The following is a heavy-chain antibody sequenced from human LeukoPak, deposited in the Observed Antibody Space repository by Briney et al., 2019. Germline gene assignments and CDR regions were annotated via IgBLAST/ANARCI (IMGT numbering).Heavy chain of an antibody. D-gene: IGHD6-13*01. CDR3: ARDRGRSSSSWLKYYFDY. CDR2: ISAYNGNT. CDR1: GYTFTSYG. J-gene: IGHJ4*02. Sequence: ASVKVSCKASGYTFTSYGISWVRQAPGQGLEWMGWISAYNGNTNHAQKLQGRVTMTTDTSTSTAYMELRSLRSDDTAVYYCARDRGRSSSSWLKYYFDYWGQGTLVTVSS. V-gene: IGHV1-18*01.